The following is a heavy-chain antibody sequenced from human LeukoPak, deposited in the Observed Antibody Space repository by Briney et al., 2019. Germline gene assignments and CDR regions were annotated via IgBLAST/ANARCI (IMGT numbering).Heavy chain of an antibody. J-gene: IGHJ4*02. CDR1: GFTFSSYG. CDR3: AKDLDVVSSSSWYFDY. Sequence: GGSLRLSCAAYGFTFSSYGMHWVRQAPGKGLEWVAVISYDGSNKYYADSVKGRFTISRDNSKNTLYLQMNSLRAEDTAVYYCAKDLDVVSSSSWYFDYWGQGTLVTVSS. V-gene: IGHV3-30*18. D-gene: IGHD6-13*01. CDR2: ISYDGSNK.